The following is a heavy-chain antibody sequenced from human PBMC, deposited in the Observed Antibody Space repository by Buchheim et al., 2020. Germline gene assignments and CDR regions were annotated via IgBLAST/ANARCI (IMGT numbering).Heavy chain of an antibody. CDR1: GYTFTSYY. CDR2: INPSGGST. Sequence: QVQLVQSGAEVKKPGASVKVSCKASGYTFTSYYMHWVRQAPGQGLEWMGIINPSGGSTSYAQKFQGRVTMTRDTSTRTVYMELSSLRSEDTAVYYCARDSSIAVAGKNYYYGMDVWGQGTT. D-gene: IGHD6-19*01. V-gene: IGHV1-46*01. CDR3: ARDSSIAVAGKNYYYGMDV. J-gene: IGHJ6*02.